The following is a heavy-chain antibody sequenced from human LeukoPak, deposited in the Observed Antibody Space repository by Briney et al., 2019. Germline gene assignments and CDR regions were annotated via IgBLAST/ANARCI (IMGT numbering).Heavy chain of an antibody. CDR2: INHSGST. D-gene: IGHD5-24*01. J-gene: IGHJ4*02. V-gene: IGHV4-34*01. CDR1: GGSFSGYY. CDR3: ARGGRWLQLLEY. Sequence: PSETLSLTCAVYGGSFSGYYWSWIRQPPGKGLEWIGEINHSGSTNYNPSLKSRVTISVDTSKNQFSLKLSSVTAADTAVYYCARGGRWLQLLEYWGQGTLVTVPS.